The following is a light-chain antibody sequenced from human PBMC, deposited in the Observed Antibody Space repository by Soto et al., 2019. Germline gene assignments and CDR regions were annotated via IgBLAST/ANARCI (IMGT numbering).Light chain of an antibody. Sequence: VLTQSPGTLSLSPGERATLSCRASQSVSSSYLAWYQQKPGQAPRLLIYGASSRATGIPDRFSSSGSGTDFTLTISRMEPEDFAVYYCQQYGSSPETFGQGTKVDIK. CDR1: QSVSSSY. V-gene: IGKV3-20*01. J-gene: IGKJ1*01. CDR2: GAS. CDR3: QQYGSSPET.